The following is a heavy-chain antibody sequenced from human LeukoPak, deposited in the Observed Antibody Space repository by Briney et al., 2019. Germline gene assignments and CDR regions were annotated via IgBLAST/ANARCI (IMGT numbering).Heavy chain of an antibody. V-gene: IGHV3-48*02. Sequence: GGSLRLSCAASGFTFSSYSMNWVRQAPGKRLEWVAYITSSSSPIYYADSVKGRFTISRDNGKNSLYLQMNSLGDEDTAVYYCTRDPHALDYWSQGTLVTVSS. CDR3: TRDPHALDY. CDR2: ITSSSSPI. J-gene: IGHJ4*02. CDR1: GFTFSSYS.